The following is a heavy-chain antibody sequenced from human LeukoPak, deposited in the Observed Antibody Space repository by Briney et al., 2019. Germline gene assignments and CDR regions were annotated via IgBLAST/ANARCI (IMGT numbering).Heavy chain of an antibody. CDR3: ARVGMRGFNWFDP. D-gene: IGHD2-15*01. V-gene: IGHV3-30*02. CDR2: IRYDGSNK. Sequence: GGSLRLSCAASGFTFSSYGMHWVRQAPGKGLEWVAFIRYDGSNKYCADSVKGRFTISRDNSENTMYLQINSLRAEDTAVYYCARVGMRGFNWFDPWGQGTLVTVSS. CDR1: GFTFSSYG. J-gene: IGHJ5*02.